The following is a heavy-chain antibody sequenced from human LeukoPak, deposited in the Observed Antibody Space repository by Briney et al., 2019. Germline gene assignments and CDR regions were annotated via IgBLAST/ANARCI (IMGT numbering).Heavy chain of an antibody. CDR3: IRLYCSSTDCSV. V-gene: IGHV3-74*01. Sequence: PGGSLRLSCAASGFTFSTYWMHGVRQARGKGLMWGLNIKSDGSSTNYADSVKGRFTISRDNAKNTLYLQMNSLRAEDTAVYFCIRLYCSSTDCSVWGQGTLVTVSS. D-gene: IGHD2-2*01. CDR2: IKSDGSST. CDR1: GFTFSTYW. J-gene: IGHJ4*02.